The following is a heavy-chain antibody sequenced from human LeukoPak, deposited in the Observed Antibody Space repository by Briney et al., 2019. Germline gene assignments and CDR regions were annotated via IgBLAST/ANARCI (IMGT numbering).Heavy chain of an antibody. CDR1: GYTFTGYY. CDR3: ARSYYDFWSGYF. D-gene: IGHD3-3*01. J-gene: IGHJ4*02. CDR2: INPNSGGT. Sequence: GASVKVSCKASGYTFTGYYMHWVRQASGQGLEWMGWINPNSGGTNYAQKFQGRVTMTRDTSISTAYMELSRLRSDDTAVYYCARSYYDFWSGYFWGQGTLVTVSS. V-gene: IGHV1-2*02.